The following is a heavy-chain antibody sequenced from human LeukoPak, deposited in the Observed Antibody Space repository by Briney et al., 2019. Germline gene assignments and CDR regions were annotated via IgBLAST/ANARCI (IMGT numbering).Heavy chain of an antibody. Sequence: PGRSLRLSCTTSGFTFGDFAMSWFRQAPGKGLEWVGFIRSVNYGGAVEYAASVKGRFTISRDDSRRVAYLQMDGLRTEDTALYYCARDHLGGDPHDYYYYYMDVWGKGTTVTVSS. V-gene: IGHV3-49*03. D-gene: IGHD4-17*01. CDR1: GFTFGDFA. J-gene: IGHJ6*03. CDR2: IRSVNYGGAV. CDR3: ARDHLGGDPHDYYYYYMDV.